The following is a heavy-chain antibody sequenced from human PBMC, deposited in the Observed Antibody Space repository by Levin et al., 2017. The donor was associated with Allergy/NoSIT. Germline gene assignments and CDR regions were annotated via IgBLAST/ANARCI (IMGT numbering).Heavy chain of an antibody. CDR2: ITSSSSHI. V-gene: IGHV3-21*01. D-gene: IGHD2-2*01. CDR3: ARGVVPAAFDY. CDR1: GFTFSSYS. J-gene: IGHJ4*02. Sequence: LSLTCAASGFTFSSYSMNWVRQAPGKGLEWVSSITSSSSHISYADSVKGRFTISRDNAKNSLYLQMNSLRAEDTAVYYCARGVVPAAFDYWGQGTLVTVSS.